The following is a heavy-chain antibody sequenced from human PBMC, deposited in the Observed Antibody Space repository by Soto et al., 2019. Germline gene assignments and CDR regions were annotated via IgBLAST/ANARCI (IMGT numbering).Heavy chain of an antibody. Sequence: LRLSCAASGFTFTSYWMSWVRQAPGKGLEWVASIKQNGGEEYYVDSVKGRFTISRDNAKNSLYLEMNSLRAEDRAVYYCATSSDTGYIFDFWGQGTLVTVSS. CDR2: IKQNGGEE. J-gene: IGHJ4*02. D-gene: IGHD3-9*01. CDR3: ATSSDTGYIFDF. V-gene: IGHV3-7*01. CDR1: GFTFTSYW.